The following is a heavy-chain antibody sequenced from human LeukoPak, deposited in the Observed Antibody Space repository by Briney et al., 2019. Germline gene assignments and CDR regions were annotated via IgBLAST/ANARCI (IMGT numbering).Heavy chain of an antibody. Sequence: GSLRLSCAASGFTVSSNYMSWVRQAPGKGLEWVSVIYSGGSTYYADSVKGRFTISRHNSKNTLYLQMNSLRAEDTAVYYCAREARVVAAKTIGYYYYGMDVWGQGTTVTVSS. CDR2: IYSGGST. J-gene: IGHJ6*02. V-gene: IGHV3-53*04. D-gene: IGHD2-15*01. CDR3: AREARVVAAKTIGYYYYGMDV. CDR1: GFTVSSNY.